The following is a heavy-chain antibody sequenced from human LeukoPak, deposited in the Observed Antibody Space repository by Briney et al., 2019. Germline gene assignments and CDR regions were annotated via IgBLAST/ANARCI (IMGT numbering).Heavy chain of an antibody. J-gene: IGHJ4*02. CDR3: AKGGQYSGSWYNY. CDR2: ISGSGGTT. D-gene: IGHD6-13*01. V-gene: IGHV3-23*01. CDR1: GFTFSSYA. Sequence: GGSLRLSCAASGFTFSSYAVGWVRQAPGKGLEWVSLISGSGGTTYYADSVKGRFTISRDNSKNTLYLQMNSLRAEDTAVYYCAKGGQYSGSWYNYWGQGTLVTVSS.